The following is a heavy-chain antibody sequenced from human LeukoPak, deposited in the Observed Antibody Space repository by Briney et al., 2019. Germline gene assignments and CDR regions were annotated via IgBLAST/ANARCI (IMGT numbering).Heavy chain of an antibody. CDR1: GGSFSGYY. D-gene: IGHD4-17*01. CDR2: INHSGST. CDR3: ARSTVTAFDY. V-gene: IGHV4-34*01. J-gene: IGHJ4*02. Sequence: SETLSLTCAVYGGSFSGYYWSWIRQPPGKGLEGIGEINHSGSTNYNPSLTSGVTISVDTSKNQFSLKLSSVTAADTAVYYCARSTVTAFDYWGQGTLVTVSS.